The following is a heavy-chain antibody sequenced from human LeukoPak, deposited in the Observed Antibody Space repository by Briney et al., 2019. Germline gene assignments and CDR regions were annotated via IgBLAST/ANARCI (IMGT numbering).Heavy chain of an antibody. CDR3: ARDYPSTERGSRGGYYYGMDV. CDR2: IYYSGST. J-gene: IGHJ6*02. D-gene: IGHD6-25*01. CDR1: GGSISSGGYY. V-gene: IGHV4-31*03. Sequence: SQTLSLTCTVSGGSISSGGYYWSWIRQHPGKGLEWIGYIYYSGSTYYNPSLKSRVTISVDTSKNQFSLKLSSVTAADTAVYYCARDYPSTERGSRGGYYYGMDVWGQGTTVTVSS.